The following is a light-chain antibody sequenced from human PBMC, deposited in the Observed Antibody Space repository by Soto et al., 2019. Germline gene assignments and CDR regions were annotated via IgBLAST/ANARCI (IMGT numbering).Light chain of an antibody. V-gene: IGLV2-14*01. CDR3: SSYTSDSSYV. CDR1: SSDVGLCDY. Sequence: QSSLTPRGSASGSPGHSSTIPCTGNSSDVGLCDYVSCYQQHPGKAPQSMISAVSNRPSGVSNRFSASKSGNTASLFISGLQAEDEADYYCSSYTSDSSYVFGSGTKVTV. J-gene: IGLJ1*01. CDR2: AVS.